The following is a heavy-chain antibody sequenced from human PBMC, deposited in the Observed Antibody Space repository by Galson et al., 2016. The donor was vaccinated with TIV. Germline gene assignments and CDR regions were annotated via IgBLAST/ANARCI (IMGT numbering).Heavy chain of an antibody. CDR3: AKDRNTAMDTYHYYYGMDV. CDR2: FIPLFGTA. CDR1: GDTFSSYP. V-gene: IGHV1-69*13. D-gene: IGHD5-18*01. Sequence: SVKVSCKASGDTFSSYPFNWVRQAPGQGLEWVGGFIPLFGTANYAQKFQGRVTISADESTSTLYMEVRSLRSEDTAVYYCAKDRNTAMDTYHYYYGMDVWGQGALVTVS. J-gene: IGHJ6*02.